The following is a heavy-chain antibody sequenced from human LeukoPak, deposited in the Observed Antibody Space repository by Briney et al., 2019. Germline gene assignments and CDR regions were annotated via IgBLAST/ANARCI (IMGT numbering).Heavy chain of an antibody. CDR2: ISAYNGNT. J-gene: IGHJ5*02. Sequence: ASVKVSCKASGYTFTSYGISWVRQAPGQGLEWMGWISAYNGNTNYAQKLQGRVTMTTDTSTSTAYTELRSLRSDDTAVYYCARVMGGTQADNWFDPWGQGTLVTVSS. D-gene: IGHD1-1*01. V-gene: IGHV1-18*01. CDR3: ARVMGGTQADNWFDP. CDR1: GYTFTSYG.